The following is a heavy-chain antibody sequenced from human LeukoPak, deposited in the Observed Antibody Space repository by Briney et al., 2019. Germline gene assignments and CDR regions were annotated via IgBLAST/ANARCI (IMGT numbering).Heavy chain of an antibody. J-gene: IGHJ5*02. Sequence: ASVTVSCKASGYTFTGYYIHWVQQAPGQELEWMGWINSNSGVSNYAQKFQGRVTLTRDTSINTAYMELGRLRSDDTAMYFCARMYDNGYEGGWFDPWGQGTLVTVSS. D-gene: IGHD5-12*01. V-gene: IGHV1-2*02. CDR2: INSNSGVS. CDR1: GYTFTGYY. CDR3: ARMYDNGYEGGWFDP.